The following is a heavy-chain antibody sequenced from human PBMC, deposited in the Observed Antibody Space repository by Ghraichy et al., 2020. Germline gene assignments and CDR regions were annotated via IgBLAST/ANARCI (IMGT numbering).Heavy chain of an antibody. J-gene: IGHJ4*02. CDR3: ARAGYSSSWRGYYYDSSGYYYVY. CDR2: INHSGST. V-gene: IGHV4-34*01. CDR1: GGSFSGYY. Sequence: SETLSLTCAVYGGSFSGYYWSWIRQPPGKGLEWIGEINHSGSTNYNPSLKSRVTISVDTSKNQFSLKLSSVTAADTAVYYCARAGYSSSWRGYYYDSSGYYYVYWGQGTLVTVSS. D-gene: IGHD3-22*01.